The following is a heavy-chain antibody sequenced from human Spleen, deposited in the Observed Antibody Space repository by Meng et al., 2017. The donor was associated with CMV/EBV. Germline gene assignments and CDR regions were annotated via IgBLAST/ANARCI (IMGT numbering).Heavy chain of an antibody. CDR2: INPNGGST. V-gene: IGHV1-46*01. D-gene: IGHD2-8*01. Sequence: QVQLVQSWAEVKKPGASVKVSCKASGYTFTSYYMHWVRQAPGQGLEWMGIINPNGGSTSYSQNFQGRVTLTRDTSTSTVYMEVSSLRSEDTAVYYCVKMDQRRGLDYWGQGTLVTVSS. CDR1: GYTFTSYY. CDR3: VKMDQRRGLDY. J-gene: IGHJ4*02.